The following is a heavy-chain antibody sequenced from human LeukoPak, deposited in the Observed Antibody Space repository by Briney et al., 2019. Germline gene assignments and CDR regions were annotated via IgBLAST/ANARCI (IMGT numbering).Heavy chain of an antibody. CDR3: ARDFGPSAGAIDY. J-gene: IGHJ4*02. CDR1: GGTFSSYA. D-gene: IGHD6-13*01. V-gene: IGHV1-69*13. CDR2: IIPIFGTA. Sequence: SVKVSCTASGGTFSSYAISWVRQAPGQGLEWMGGIIPIFGTANYAQKFQGRVTITADESTSTAYMELSSLRSEDTAVYYCARDFGPSAGAIDYWGQGTLVTVSS.